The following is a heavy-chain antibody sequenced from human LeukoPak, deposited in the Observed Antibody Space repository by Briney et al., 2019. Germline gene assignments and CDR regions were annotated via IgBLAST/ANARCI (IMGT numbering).Heavy chain of an antibody. CDR3: ARDKSADYGDSYFDS. V-gene: IGHV3-66*01. CDR1: GFTVSRNY. Sequence: GGSLRLSCAASGFTVSRNYMSWVRQAPGKGLEWVSVIYSGGRTYYADSVKGRFTISRDNSKNTLYLQMNSLRAEDTAVYYCARDKSADYGDSYFDSWGQGILVTVSS. J-gene: IGHJ4*02. D-gene: IGHD4-17*01. CDR2: IYSGGRT.